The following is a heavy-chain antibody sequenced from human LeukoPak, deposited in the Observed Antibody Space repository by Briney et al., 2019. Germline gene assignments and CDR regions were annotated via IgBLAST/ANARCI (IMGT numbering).Heavy chain of an antibody. V-gene: IGHV3-53*01. CDR1: GFSIGSNY. CDR3: AKGVGVRGIIPQTLDY. CDR2: IYSGGAT. Sequence: GGSLRLSCAASGFSIGSNYMTWVRQAPGKGLEWVSVIYSGGATYFADSVKGRFTISRDNSKNTLYLQMNSLRDDTATYYCAKGVGVRGIIPQTLDYWGQGTLVLVSS. J-gene: IGHJ4*02. D-gene: IGHD3-10*01.